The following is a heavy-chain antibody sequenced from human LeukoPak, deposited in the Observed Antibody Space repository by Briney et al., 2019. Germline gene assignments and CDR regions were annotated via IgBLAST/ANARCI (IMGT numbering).Heavy chain of an antibody. CDR2: INSDGSST. D-gene: IGHD5-12*01. CDR1: GFTFSSYW. V-gene: IGHV3-74*01. Sequence: GGSLRLSCAASGFTFSSYWMHWVRQAPGKGLVWVSRINSDGSSTSYADSVKGRFTISRDNSKNTLYLQMSSLRAQDTAVYYCHGGYDCYGFDIWGQGTMVTVSS. J-gene: IGHJ3*02. CDR3: HGGYDCYGFDI.